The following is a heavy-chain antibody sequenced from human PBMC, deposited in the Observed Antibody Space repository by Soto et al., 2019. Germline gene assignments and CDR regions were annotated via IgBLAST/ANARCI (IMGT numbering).Heavy chain of an antibody. CDR1: GVSISSGNW. CDR3: ARHRGMAAAYEY. Sequence: SSETLSLTCAVSGVSISSGNWWTWVRQSPQRGLEYIGEIFHDGTANYYPSFERRVAISVDTSKNQFSLKLTSVTAADTAVYYCARHRGMAAAYEYWGQGTVVTVSS. V-gene: IGHV4-4*02. J-gene: IGHJ4*02. CDR2: IFHDGTA. D-gene: IGHD6-13*01.